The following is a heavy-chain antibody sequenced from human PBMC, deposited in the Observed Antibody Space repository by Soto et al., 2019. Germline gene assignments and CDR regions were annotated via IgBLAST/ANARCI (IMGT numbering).Heavy chain of an antibody. Sequence: PSETLSLTCTVSGGSISSYYWSWIRQPPGKGLEWIGYIYYSGSTNYNPSLKSRVTISVDTSKNQFSLKLSSVTAADTAVYYCASHRAAAGSSYYYYGMDAWGQGTTVTVSS. CDR1: GGSISSYY. V-gene: IGHV4-59*01. D-gene: IGHD6-13*01. J-gene: IGHJ6*02. CDR3: ASHRAAAGSSYYYYGMDA. CDR2: IYYSGST.